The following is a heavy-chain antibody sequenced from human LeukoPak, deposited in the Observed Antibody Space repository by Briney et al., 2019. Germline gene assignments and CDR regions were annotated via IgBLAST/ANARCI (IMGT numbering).Heavy chain of an antibody. Sequence: GGSLGLSCAASGFTFSSYWMTWVRQAPGKGLEWVAHIKQDGSEKYYLDSVKGRFAISRDNAKNSLYLQMNSLRDEDTAMYYCGGGSGWFFNYWGQGTLVTVSS. D-gene: IGHD6-19*01. CDR1: GFTFSSYW. J-gene: IGHJ4*02. CDR2: IKQDGSEK. V-gene: IGHV3-7*04. CDR3: GGGSGWFFNY.